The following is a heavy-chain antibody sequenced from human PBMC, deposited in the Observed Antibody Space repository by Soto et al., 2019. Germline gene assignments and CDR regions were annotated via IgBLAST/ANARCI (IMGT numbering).Heavy chain of an antibody. D-gene: IGHD3-3*01. Sequence: PVESLKISCNGSGYSFTSYWISWVRQMPGKGLEWMGRIDPSDSYTNYSPSFQGHVTISADKSISTAYLQWSSLKASDTAMYYCARQGPLYYDFWSGYYYYYYYGMDVWGQGTTVTVSS. V-gene: IGHV5-10-1*01. J-gene: IGHJ6*02. CDR2: IDPSDSYT. CDR1: GYSFTSYW. CDR3: ARQGPLYYDFWSGYYYYYYYGMDV.